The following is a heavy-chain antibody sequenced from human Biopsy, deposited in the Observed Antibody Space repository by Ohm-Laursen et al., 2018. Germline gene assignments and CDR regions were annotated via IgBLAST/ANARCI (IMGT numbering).Heavy chain of an antibody. CDR2: IYYSGST. CDR1: GGSISSYY. D-gene: IGHD3-10*01. V-gene: IGHV4-39*01. CDR3: ARQEFATSPLDY. Sequence: SDTLSLTCTVSGGSISSYYWDWVRQPPGKGLEWIGSIYYSGSTYYNPSLKSRVTISAERSKNQFSLKLTSVTAADTAMYYCARQEFATSPLDYWGQGSLVTVSS. J-gene: IGHJ4*02.